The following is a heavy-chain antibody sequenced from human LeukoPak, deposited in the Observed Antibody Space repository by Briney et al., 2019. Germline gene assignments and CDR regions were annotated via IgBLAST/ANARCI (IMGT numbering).Heavy chain of an antibody. D-gene: IGHD5-24*01. CDR2: IWYDASNK. V-gene: IGHV3-33*06. Sequence: GGSLRLSCAASGFTFSSYGMHWVRQAPGKGLEWVAVIWYDASNKYYADSVKGRFTISRDNSKNTLYLQMNSLRAEDTAVYYCAKDFARIGGGYNWGGYYMDVWGKGTTVTVSS. J-gene: IGHJ6*03. CDR3: AKDFARIGGGYNWGGYYMDV. CDR1: GFTFSSYG.